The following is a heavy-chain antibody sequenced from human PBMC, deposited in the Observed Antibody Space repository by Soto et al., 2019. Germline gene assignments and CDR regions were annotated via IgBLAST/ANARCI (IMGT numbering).Heavy chain of an antibody. Sequence: QVQLVESGGGLVRPGESLRLSCAASEFTFSDYYMSWIRQAPGKGLEWVSYISSSGNTIYYADSVKGGFTISRDNATNSLYLQMNGLRAEDTAVYYCARRYSGGSGFDICGQGTMVTVSS. CDR3: ARRYSGGSGFDI. CDR2: ISSSGNTI. D-gene: IGHD5-12*01. J-gene: IGHJ3*02. V-gene: IGHV3-11*01. CDR1: EFTFSDYY.